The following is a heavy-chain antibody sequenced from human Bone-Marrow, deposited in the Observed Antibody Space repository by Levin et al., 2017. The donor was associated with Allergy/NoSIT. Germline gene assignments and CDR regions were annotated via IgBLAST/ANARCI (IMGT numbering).Heavy chain of an antibody. CDR3: ARDKRAATPYYLDD. Sequence: LPCAASGFTFDDSAMHWVRQAPGKGLEWVSGISWNSGSRGYADSVKGRFTISRDNAKNSLYLQMNSLRPEDTALYYCARDKRAATPYYLDDWGQGTLVTVSS. D-gene: IGHD2-15*01. CDR1: GFTFDDSA. CDR2: ISWNSGSR. V-gene: IGHV3-9*01. J-gene: IGHJ4*02.